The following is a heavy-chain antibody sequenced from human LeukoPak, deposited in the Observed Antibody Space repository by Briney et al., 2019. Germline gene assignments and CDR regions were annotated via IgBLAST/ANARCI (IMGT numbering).Heavy chain of an antibody. D-gene: IGHD5-12*01. V-gene: IGHV3-30*18. CDR1: GFTFSSYG. Sequence: GGSLRLSCAASGFTFSSYGMHWVRQAPGKGLEWVAVISYDGSNKYYADSVKGRFTISRDNSKNTLYLQMNSLRAEDTAVYYCAKDRVRGVATIFDYWGQGTLVTVSS. CDR2: ISYDGSNK. CDR3: AKDRVRGVATIFDY. J-gene: IGHJ4*02.